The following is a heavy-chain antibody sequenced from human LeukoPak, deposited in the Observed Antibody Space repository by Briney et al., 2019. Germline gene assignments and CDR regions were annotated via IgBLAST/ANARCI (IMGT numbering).Heavy chain of an antibody. D-gene: IGHD3-22*01. J-gene: IGHJ3*02. Sequence: SETLSLTCTVSGGSISSGSYYWSWIRQPAGKGLEWIGRIYTSGSTNYNPSLKSRVTISVDTSKNQFSLKLSSVTAADTAVYYCARIGYYYDSPIWGQGTMVTVSS. V-gene: IGHV4-61*02. CDR2: IYTSGST. CDR3: ARIGYYYDSPI. CDR1: GGSISSGSYY.